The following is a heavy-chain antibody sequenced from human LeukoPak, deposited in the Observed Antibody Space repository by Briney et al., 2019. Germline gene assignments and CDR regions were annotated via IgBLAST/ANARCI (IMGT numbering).Heavy chain of an antibody. Sequence: PSETLSLTCTVSGVSISSSNSYWGWIRQPPGKGLEWIGSIYYSGNTYYNASLKSQVSISIDTSKNQFSLRLTSVTAADTAVYYCARGEAGGNGIYYYYMDVWGKGTTVTISS. V-gene: IGHV4-39*01. CDR1: GVSISSSNSY. CDR2: IYYSGNT. CDR3: ARGEAGGNGIYYYYMDV. D-gene: IGHD4-23*01. J-gene: IGHJ6*03.